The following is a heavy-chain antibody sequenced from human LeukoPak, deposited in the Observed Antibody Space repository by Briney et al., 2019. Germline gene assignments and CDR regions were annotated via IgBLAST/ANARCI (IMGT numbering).Heavy chain of an antibody. CDR3: ASRYRGYSSGWYAY. CDR1: GFSVSRNY. D-gene: IGHD6-19*01. V-gene: IGHV3-66*01. Sequence: GGSLRLSCAASGFSVSRNYMNWVRQAPGKGLEWVSVIYSGGSTYYADSVKGRFTISRDNSKNTLYLQMNSLRAEDTAVYYCASRYRGYSSGWYAYWGQGTLVTVSS. CDR2: IYSGGST. J-gene: IGHJ4*02.